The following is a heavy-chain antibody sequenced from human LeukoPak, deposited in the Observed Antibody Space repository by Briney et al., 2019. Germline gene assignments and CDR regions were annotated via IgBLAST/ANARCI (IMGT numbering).Heavy chain of an antibody. D-gene: IGHD2-15*01. CDR3: ARSKEDNHYYYYYMDV. V-gene: IGHV3-11*04. J-gene: IGHJ6*03. CDR1: GFTFGDYF. CDR2: ISGSGQTI. Sequence: GGSLRLSCEASGFTFGDYFMTWIRQAPGKGLEWLAYISGSGQTIYYAESVQGRFTISRDNAKNSLFLQMNSLRVDDTAVYYCARSKEDNHYYYYYMDVWGKGTTVTVSS.